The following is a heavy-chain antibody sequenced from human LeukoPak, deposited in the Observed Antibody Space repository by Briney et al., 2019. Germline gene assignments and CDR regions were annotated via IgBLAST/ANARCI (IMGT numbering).Heavy chain of an antibody. V-gene: IGHV1-69*13. CDR1: GGTFSSYA. J-gene: IGHJ6*02. CDR2: IIPIFGTA. D-gene: IGHD2-15*01. CDR3: ASLAATPVYYYYGVDV. Sequence: GASVKVSCKASGGTFSSYAISWVRQAPGQGLEWMGGIIPIFGTANYAQKFQGRVTITADESTSTAYMELSSLRSEDTAVYYCASLAATPVYYYYGVDVWGQGTTVTVSS.